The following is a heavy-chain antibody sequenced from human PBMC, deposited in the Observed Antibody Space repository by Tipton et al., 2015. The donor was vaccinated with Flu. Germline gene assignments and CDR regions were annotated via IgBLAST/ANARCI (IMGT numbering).Heavy chain of an antibody. V-gene: IGHV4-34*01. CDR3: ARGRHIVVVTGYWYFDL. Sequence: TLSLTCAVYGGTFSGYYWSWIRQPPGKGLEWIGEINHSGSTKYNPSLKSRVTISVDTSKNQFSLKLNSVTAADTAVYYCARGRHIVVVTGYWYFDLWDRGTLVTAST. D-gene: IGHD2-21*02. J-gene: IGHJ2*01. CDR2: INHSGST. CDR1: GGTFSGYY.